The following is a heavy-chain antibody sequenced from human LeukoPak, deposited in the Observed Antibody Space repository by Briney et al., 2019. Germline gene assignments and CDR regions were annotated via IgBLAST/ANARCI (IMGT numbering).Heavy chain of an antibody. D-gene: IGHD2-21*02. J-gene: IGHJ4*02. CDR2: IYYSGST. V-gene: IGHV4-39*02. Sequence: PSETLSLTCTVSGGSISSSSYYWGWIRQPPGKGLEWIGSIYYSGSTYHNPSLKSRVTISVDTSKNQFSLKLSSVTAADTAVYYCARETVVTAIGYWGQGTLVTVSS. CDR3: ARETVVTAIGY. CDR1: GGSISSSSYY.